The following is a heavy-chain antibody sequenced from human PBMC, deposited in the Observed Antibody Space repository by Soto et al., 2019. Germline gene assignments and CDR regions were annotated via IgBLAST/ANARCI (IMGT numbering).Heavy chain of an antibody. CDR1: GYTFTSYG. J-gene: IGHJ6*02. D-gene: IGHD3-3*01. CDR2: INAGNGNT. V-gene: IGHV1-3*01. CDR3: ARLVGYYAPLDV. Sequence: ASVKVSCKASGYTFTSYGISWVRQAPGQGLEWMGWINAGNGNTKYSQKFQGRVTITRDTSASTAYMELSSLRSEDTAVYYCARLVGYYAPLDVWGQGTTVTVSS.